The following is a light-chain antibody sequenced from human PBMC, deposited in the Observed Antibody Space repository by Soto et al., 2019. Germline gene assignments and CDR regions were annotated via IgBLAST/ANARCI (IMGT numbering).Light chain of an antibody. J-gene: IGKJ1*01. V-gene: IGKV2-30*01. CDR3: MQGTHWPWT. CDR2: KVS. CDR1: QSLRYRYGNTY. Sequence: VWVTQSPLSLPVTLGQPAPLSRRARQSLRYRYGNTYLNWFQQRPGQSPRRLIYKVSRRDSGVPDRFSGSGSGTDFTLKISRVEAEDVGVYYCMQGTHWPWTFGQGTKVEIK.